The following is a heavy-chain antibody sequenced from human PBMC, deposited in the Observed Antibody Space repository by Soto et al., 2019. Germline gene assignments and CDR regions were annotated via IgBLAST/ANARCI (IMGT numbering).Heavy chain of an antibody. D-gene: IGHD6-19*01. CDR1: GFTFSSYA. CDR3: ARGGAVRAVANYFDY. J-gene: IGHJ4*02. CDR2: ISYDGSNK. Sequence: QVQLVESGGGVVQPGRSLRLSCAASGFTFSSYAMHWVRQAPGKGLEWVAVISYDGSNKYYADSVKGRFTISRDNSKNTLYLQMNSLRAEDTAVYNCARGGAVRAVANYFDYWGQGTLVTVSS. V-gene: IGHV3-30-3*01.